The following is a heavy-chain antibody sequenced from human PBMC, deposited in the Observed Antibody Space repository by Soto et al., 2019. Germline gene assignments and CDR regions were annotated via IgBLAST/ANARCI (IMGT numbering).Heavy chain of an antibody. CDR2: IRSKAYGGTT. V-gene: IGHV3-49*03. CDR3: TRVRGRDSGSDY. D-gene: IGHD3-10*01. J-gene: IGHJ4*02. Sequence: GGPLTLSRTASGFTFGDYALSWFRQAPGKGLEWVGFIRSKAYGGTTEYAASVKGRFTISRDDSKSIAYLQMNSLKTEDTAVYYCTRVRGRDSGSDYWGQGALVTVSS. CDR1: GFTFGDYA.